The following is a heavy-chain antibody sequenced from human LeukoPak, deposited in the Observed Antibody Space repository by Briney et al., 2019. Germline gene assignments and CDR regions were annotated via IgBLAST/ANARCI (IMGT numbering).Heavy chain of an antibody. D-gene: IGHD2-15*01. J-gene: IGHJ6*02. Sequence: ASVTVSCKASGYTFTSYGISWVRQAPGQGLEWMGWISAYNGNTNYAQKLQGRVTMTTDTSTSTAYMELRSLRSDDTAVYYCARDPPRIVVVVAATNYYGMDVWGQGTTVTVSS. V-gene: IGHV1-18*01. CDR3: ARDPPRIVVVVAATNYYGMDV. CDR2: ISAYNGNT. CDR1: GYTFTSYG.